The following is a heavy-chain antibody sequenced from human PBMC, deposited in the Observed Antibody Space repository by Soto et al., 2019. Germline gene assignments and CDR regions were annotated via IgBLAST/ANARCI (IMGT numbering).Heavy chain of an antibody. CDR1: GFSFRAHG. CDR3: AREGAFDNWYLDL. J-gene: IGHJ2*01. Sequence: QVQLVESGGGVVQPGQSLGLSCAASGFSFRAHGMHWVRQAPGKGLEWLAVVGADGGAKIYTDSVKGRFTNSRYNSQETVYLPTNSLRPEDTAVYYWAREGAFDNWYLDLWGRGPLVTVSS. V-gene: IGHV3-30*03. D-gene: IGHD3-10*01. CDR2: VGADGGAK.